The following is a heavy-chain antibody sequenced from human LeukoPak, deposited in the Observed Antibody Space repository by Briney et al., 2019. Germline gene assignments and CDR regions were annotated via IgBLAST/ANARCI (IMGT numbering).Heavy chain of an antibody. CDR1: GFTFSDYY. CDR3: ARDDRVWFGELLPNYFDY. J-gene: IGHJ4*02. CDR2: ISSSGSTI. Sequence: GGSLRLSCAASGFTFSDYYMSWIRQAPGKGLEWVSYISSSGSTIYYADSVKGRFTISRDNAKNSLYLQMNSLRAEDTAVYYCARDDRVWFGELLPNYFDYWGQGTLVTVSS. D-gene: IGHD3-10*01. V-gene: IGHV3-11*04.